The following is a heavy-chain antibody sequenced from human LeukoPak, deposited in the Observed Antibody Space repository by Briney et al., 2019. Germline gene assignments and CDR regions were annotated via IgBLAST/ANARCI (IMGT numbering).Heavy chain of an antibody. D-gene: IGHD6-19*01. CDR2: IYYSGST. Sequence: TSETLSLTCTASGGSISSGDYYWSWLRQPPGKGLEWLGYIYYSGSTYYNPSLKSRGTIFVGTSTKQLSLQLIYVPDTEEAAVYCASLAGPTHHWQWLVSPFDYWGQGTLVTVSS. V-gene: IGHV4-30-4*08. CDR3: ASLAGPTHHWQWLVSPFDY. CDR1: GGSISSGDYY. J-gene: IGHJ4*02.